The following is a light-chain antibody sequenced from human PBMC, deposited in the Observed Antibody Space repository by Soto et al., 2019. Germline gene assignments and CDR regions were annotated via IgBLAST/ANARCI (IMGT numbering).Light chain of an antibody. CDR2: AAS. J-gene: IGKJ1*01. CDR3: QQYGISPSWT. V-gene: IGKV3-15*01. CDR1: QSVNSN. Sequence: VLTHSKVTLSVYPGERATLSCLASQSVNSNLAWYQQKPGQAPRLLIYAASTGATGIPARFSGSGSGSDFTLTISSLQSEDFAVYYCQQYGISPSWTFGQGTKVDIK.